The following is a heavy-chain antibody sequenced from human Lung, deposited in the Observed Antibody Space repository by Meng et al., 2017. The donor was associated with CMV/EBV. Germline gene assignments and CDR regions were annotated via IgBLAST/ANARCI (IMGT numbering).Heavy chain of an antibody. D-gene: IGHD3-3*01. CDR1: GFTFSDYL. J-gene: IGHJ4*02. Sequence: GESLKISCAASGFTFSDYLMSWIRQAPGKGLEWISYISTGGGTIYFADSVKGRFTFSRDNAKNSVYLRINSLRAEDTAVYYCARVKSSDFWSGYLDYWGQGSLVTVSS. CDR3: ARVKSSDFWSGYLDY. CDR2: ISTGGGTI. V-gene: IGHV3-11*04.